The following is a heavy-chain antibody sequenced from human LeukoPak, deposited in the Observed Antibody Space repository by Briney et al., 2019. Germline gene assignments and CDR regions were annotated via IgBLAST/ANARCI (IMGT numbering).Heavy chain of an antibody. J-gene: IGHJ6*02. Sequence: ASVKVSCKASGYTFTSYGISWVRQAPGQGLEWMGWISAYNGNTNYAQKLQGRVTMTTDTSTSTAYMELRSLRSDDTAVYYCARGSGSRNYYGSGTLQNGMDVWGQGTTVTVSS. CDR1: GYTFTSYG. CDR2: ISAYNGNT. CDR3: ARGSGSRNYYGSGTLQNGMDV. V-gene: IGHV1-18*01. D-gene: IGHD3-10*01.